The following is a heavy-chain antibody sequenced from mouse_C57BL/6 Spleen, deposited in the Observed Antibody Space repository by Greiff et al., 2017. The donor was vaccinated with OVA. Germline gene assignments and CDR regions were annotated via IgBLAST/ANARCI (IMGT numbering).Heavy chain of an antibody. CDR2: IYPGDGDT. V-gene: IGHV1-82*01. D-gene: IGHD1-1*01. Sequence: VQLQQSGPELVKPGASVKISCKASGFAFSSSWMNWVKQRPGKGLEWIGRIYPGDGDTNYNGTFKGKATLTADKSYSTAYMQLSSLTSEDSVVYFCARYYYGSSYWYFDVWGTGTTVTVSS. CDR1: GFAFSSSW. J-gene: IGHJ1*03. CDR3: ARYYYGSSYWYFDV.